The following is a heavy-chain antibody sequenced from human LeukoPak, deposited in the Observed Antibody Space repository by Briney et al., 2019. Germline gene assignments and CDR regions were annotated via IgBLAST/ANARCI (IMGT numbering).Heavy chain of an antibody. Sequence: PGGSLRLSCAASGFTFSSYEMNWVRQAPGKGLECVSYISGSGSTIYYADSVKGRFTISRDNAKNSLYLQMNSLRAEDTAVYYCARSVTKYFDYWGQGTLVTVSS. D-gene: IGHD4-17*01. V-gene: IGHV3-48*03. CDR2: ISGSGSTI. CDR3: ARSVTKYFDY. J-gene: IGHJ4*02. CDR1: GFTFSSYE.